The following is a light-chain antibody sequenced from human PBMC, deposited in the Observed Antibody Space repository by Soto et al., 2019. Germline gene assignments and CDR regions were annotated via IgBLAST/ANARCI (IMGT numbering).Light chain of an antibody. J-gene: IGKJ1*01. Sequence: EILMTQSPATLSVSPGDRATLSCRASQSVSTNLAWYQQRPGQAPRLLIYGASTRATGIPARFSGSGSGTEFTLTISSLQSHDFAVYYCQQYTNRPPWTFGQGTKVDLK. V-gene: IGKV3-15*01. CDR1: QSVSTN. CDR2: GAS. CDR3: QQYTNRPPWT.